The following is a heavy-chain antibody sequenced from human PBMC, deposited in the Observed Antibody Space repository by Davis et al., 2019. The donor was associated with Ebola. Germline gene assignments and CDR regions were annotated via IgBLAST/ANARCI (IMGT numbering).Heavy chain of an antibody. CDR1: GYRFTSSW. Sequence: GESLKIPCTGSGYRFTSSWIGWVRQMPGKGLEWMGIIYLGDSDATYSPSFQGQVTISVDKSSSTAYLQWSSLKASDSAMYYCARADAAYCHGGSCFVESGAGYGLDVWGQGTTVTVSS. J-gene: IGHJ6*02. CDR3: ARADAAYCHGGSCFVESGAGYGLDV. CDR2: IYLGDSDA. D-gene: IGHD2-15*01. V-gene: IGHV5-51*01.